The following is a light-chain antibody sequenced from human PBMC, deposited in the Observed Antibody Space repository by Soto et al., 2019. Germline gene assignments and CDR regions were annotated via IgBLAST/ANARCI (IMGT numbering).Light chain of an antibody. CDR3: QQYDTFPRT. J-gene: IGKJ1*01. CDR2: DAS. V-gene: IGKV1-5*01. CDR1: QNINKW. Sequence: DIQMTQSSSTLSASEGDRVVITCRASQNINKWLAWYQQKPGTAPTFMISDASTLETCVPSRFSGSGSGTEFTLTISGLQPDDFATFYCQQYDTFPRTFGQGTKV.